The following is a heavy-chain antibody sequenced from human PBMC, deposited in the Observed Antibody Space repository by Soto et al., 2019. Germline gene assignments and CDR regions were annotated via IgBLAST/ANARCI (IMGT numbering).Heavy chain of an antibody. CDR1: VFTFSSYG. Sequence: QVQLVESGGGVVQPGRSLRLSCAASVFTFSSYGMHWVRQAPGKGLEWVAVIWYDGSNKYYADSVKGRFTISRDNSKNTLYLQMNSLRAEDTAVYYCAREGIAAAGSGYFDYWGQGTLVTVSS. J-gene: IGHJ4*02. CDR2: IWYDGSNK. D-gene: IGHD6-13*01. V-gene: IGHV3-33*01. CDR3: AREGIAAAGSGYFDY.